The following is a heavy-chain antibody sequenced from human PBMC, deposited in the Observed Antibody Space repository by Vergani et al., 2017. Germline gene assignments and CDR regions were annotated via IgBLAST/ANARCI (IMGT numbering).Heavy chain of an antibody. CDR1: GYTFTSYY. CDR3: ARELRLGELVDY. V-gene: IGHV1-46*01. D-gene: IGHD3-16*01. Sequence: QVQLVQSGAEVKKPGASVKVSCKASGYTFTSYYMHWFRQAPGQGLEWMGISNPSVGSTSYAQKFQGRVTMTRDTSTSTVYMELSSLRSEDTAVYYCARELRLGELVDYWGQGTLVTVSS. J-gene: IGHJ4*02. CDR2: SNPSVGST.